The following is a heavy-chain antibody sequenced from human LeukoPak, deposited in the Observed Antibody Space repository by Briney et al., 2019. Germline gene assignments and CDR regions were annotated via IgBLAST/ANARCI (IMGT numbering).Heavy chain of an antibody. D-gene: IGHD3-22*01. CDR3: ATDSGGYYFRYFDY. CDR1: GYTLTQLS. V-gene: IGHV1-24*01. Sequence: ASVKVSCKVSGYTLTQLSMHWVRQSPGKGLEWRGGFDPEDGETIYAQKFHGRVTMTEDTSTDTAYMELSSLRSEDTAVYYCATDSGGYYFRYFDYWGQGTLVTVSS. J-gene: IGHJ4*02. CDR2: FDPEDGET.